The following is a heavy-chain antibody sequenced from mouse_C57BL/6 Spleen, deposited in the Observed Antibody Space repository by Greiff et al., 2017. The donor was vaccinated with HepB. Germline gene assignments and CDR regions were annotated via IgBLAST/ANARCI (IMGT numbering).Heavy chain of an antibody. J-gene: IGHJ1*03. CDR1: GYSITSGYD. V-gene: IGHV3-1*01. Sequence: EVQLQQSGPGMVKPSQSLSLTCTVTGYSITSGYDWHWIRHFPGNKLEWMGYISYSGSTNYNPSLKSRISITHDTSKNHFFLKLNSVTTEDTATYYCARRHGSSYGGWYFDVWGTGTTVTVSS. CDR3: ARRHGSSYGGWYFDV. CDR2: ISYSGST. D-gene: IGHD1-1*01.